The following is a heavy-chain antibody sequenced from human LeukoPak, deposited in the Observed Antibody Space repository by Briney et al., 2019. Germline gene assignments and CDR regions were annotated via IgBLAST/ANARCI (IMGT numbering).Heavy chain of an antibody. CDR2: IDPNSGGT. V-gene: IGHV1-2*02. D-gene: IGHD1-26*01. J-gene: IGHJ4*02. Sequence: ASVKVSCKASGYTFTGYYMHWVRQAPGQGLEWMGWIDPNSGGTNYAQKFQGRVTMTRDSSISTAYVELSRLRSDDTAVYYCAKPHAIGYEGATWASDYWGQGTLVTVSS. CDR1: GYTFTGYY. CDR3: AKPHAIGYEGATWASDY.